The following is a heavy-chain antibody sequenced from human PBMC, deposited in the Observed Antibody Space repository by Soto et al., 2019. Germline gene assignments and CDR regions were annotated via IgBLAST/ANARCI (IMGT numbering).Heavy chain of an antibody. V-gene: IGHV4-61*01. D-gene: IGHD3-22*01. CDR1: GGSVSSGSYY. Sequence: SETLSLTCTVSGGSVSSGSYYWSWIRQPPGKGLEWIGYIYYSGSTNYNPSLKSRVTISVDTSKNQFSLKLSSVTAADTAVYYCARVNYYDSSGYYYGDYYYGMDVWGQGTTVTVSS. J-gene: IGHJ6*02. CDR3: ARVNYYDSSGYYYGDYYYGMDV. CDR2: IYYSGST.